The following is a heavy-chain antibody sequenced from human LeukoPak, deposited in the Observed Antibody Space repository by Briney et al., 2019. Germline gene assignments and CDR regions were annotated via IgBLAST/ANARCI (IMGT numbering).Heavy chain of an antibody. D-gene: IGHD2-2*01. J-gene: IGHJ6*03. CDR2: INTNTGNP. CDR1: GYTFTSYA. Sequence: GASVKVSCKASGYTFTSYAMNWVRQAPGQGLEWMGWINTNTGNPTYAQGFTGRFVFSLDTSVSTAYLQISSLKAEDTAAYYCARGRPDCSSTSCYFFLSYYYYMDVWGKGTTVTVSS. V-gene: IGHV7-4-1*02. CDR3: ARGRPDCSSTSCYFFLSYYYYMDV.